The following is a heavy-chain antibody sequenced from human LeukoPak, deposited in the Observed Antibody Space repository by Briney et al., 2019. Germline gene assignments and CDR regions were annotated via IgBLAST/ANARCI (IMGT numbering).Heavy chain of an antibody. D-gene: IGHD3-10*01. Sequence: SETLSLTCTVSGDSISSGGYYWSWIRQHPGKGLEWIGYIFYSGSTYYNPSLKSRVTISVDTSKNQFSLKLISVTAADTAVYYCARADPYGSGSYDYYYGMDVWGQGTTVTVSS. J-gene: IGHJ6*02. CDR1: GDSISSGGYY. CDR2: IFYSGST. V-gene: IGHV4-31*03. CDR3: ARADPYGSGSYDYYYGMDV.